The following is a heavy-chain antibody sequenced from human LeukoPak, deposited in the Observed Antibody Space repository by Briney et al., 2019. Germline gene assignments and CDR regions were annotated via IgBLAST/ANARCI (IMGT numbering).Heavy chain of an antibody. J-gene: IGHJ6*02. CDR2: IKQDGSEK. V-gene: IGHV3-7*01. D-gene: IGHD1-20*01. CDR1: GFTFSSYW. CDR3: ARDSGITGTTGGYYYYGMDV. Sequence: PGGSLRLSCAASGFTFSSYWMSWVRQAPGKGLEWVANIKQDGSEKYYVDSVKGRFTISRDNAKNSLYLQMNSLRAEDTAVYYCARDSGITGTTGGYYYYGMDVWGQGTTVTVSS.